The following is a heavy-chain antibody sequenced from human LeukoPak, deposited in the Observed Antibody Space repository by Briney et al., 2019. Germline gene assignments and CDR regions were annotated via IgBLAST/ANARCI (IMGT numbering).Heavy chain of an antibody. D-gene: IGHD6-13*01. Sequence: SETLSLTCAVSGYSISSGYYWGWIRQPPGKGLEWIGSIYHSGNTYYNPSLKSRVTISVDTSKNQLSLKLNSVTAADTAVYYCARHVRQQLPPKAFDYWGQGTLVTVSS. CDR3: ARHVRQQLPPKAFDY. J-gene: IGHJ4*02. V-gene: IGHV4-38-2*01. CDR2: IYHSGNT. CDR1: GYSISSGYY.